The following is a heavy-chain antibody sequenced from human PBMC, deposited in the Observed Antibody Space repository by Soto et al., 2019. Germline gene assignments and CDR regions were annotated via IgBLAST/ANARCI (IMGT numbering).Heavy chain of an antibody. J-gene: IGHJ4*02. V-gene: IGHV2-5*02. D-gene: IGHD5-12*01. CDR3: AHRTRGYAYYFDF. CDR2: IFCDDDK. Sequence: QITLKESGPTLMKPTQTLTLTCTFSGFSLSTRGVGEAWIRQPPGKALECLALIFCDDDKWYNPSLNSRLTITEDTSTNQVVLIMTHIDPVDTATYYCAHRTRGYAYYFDFWGQGTLVTFSS. CDR1: GFSLSTRGVG.